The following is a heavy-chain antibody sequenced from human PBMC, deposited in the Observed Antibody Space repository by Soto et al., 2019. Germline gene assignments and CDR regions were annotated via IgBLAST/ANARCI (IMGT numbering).Heavy chain of an antibody. J-gene: IGHJ3*01. CDR3: ARGDRGAFDL. V-gene: IGHV3-74*01. D-gene: IGHD2-21*02. Sequence: EVRLVESEGGLVQPGGSLSLSCAASGFTFSYYWMHWVRQAPGQGLLWVSRIHSDGSSTTYADPVKGRFTISRDNAKNTVSLQMNSLRVEDTVVYFCARGDRGAFDLWGQGTMVTVSS. CDR1: GFTFSYYW. CDR2: IHSDGSST.